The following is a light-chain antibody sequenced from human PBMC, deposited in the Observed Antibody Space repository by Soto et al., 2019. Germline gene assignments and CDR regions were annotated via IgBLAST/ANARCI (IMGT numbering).Light chain of an antibody. CDR1: SSNIGSNY. CDR2: RNN. Sequence: QSVLTQPPSASGTPGQRVTISCSGSSSNIGSNYVYWYQQLPGTAPKLLIYRNNQRPSGVPDRFSGSKSGTSASLAISGLRSADEADYYCAAWDDSLSGRVFGTGTKVT. J-gene: IGLJ1*01. CDR3: AAWDDSLSGRV. V-gene: IGLV1-47*01.